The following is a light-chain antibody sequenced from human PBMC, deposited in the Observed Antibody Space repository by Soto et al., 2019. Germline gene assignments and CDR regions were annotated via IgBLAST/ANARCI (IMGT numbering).Light chain of an antibody. CDR2: VVT. Sequence: QSALTQPASVSGSPGQSITISCTGTSSDVGGYNYVSWYQQHPGKAPELMIYVVTDRPSGVSSRFSGSKSGNTASLTISGLQAEDEADYYCSSYTSSSTLFGTGTKLTVL. J-gene: IGLJ1*01. V-gene: IGLV2-14*01. CDR3: SSYTSSSTL. CDR1: SSDVGGYNY.